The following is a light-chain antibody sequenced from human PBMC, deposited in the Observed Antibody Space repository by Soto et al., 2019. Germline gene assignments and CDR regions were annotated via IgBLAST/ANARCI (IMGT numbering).Light chain of an antibody. Sequence: EVVMTQSPATLSVSPGERATLSCRASQSVINNVAWYQQKPGQAPRLLFHAASARAIGIPARFSGTGSGTEFTLTISSLQSEDFAVYYCQQYNNWPPWTFGQGTTVHIK. J-gene: IGKJ1*01. CDR1: QSVINN. CDR2: AAS. CDR3: QQYNNWPPWT. V-gene: IGKV3-15*01.